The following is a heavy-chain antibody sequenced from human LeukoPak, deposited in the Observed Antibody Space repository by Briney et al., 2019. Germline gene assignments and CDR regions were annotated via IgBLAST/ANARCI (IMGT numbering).Heavy chain of an antibody. D-gene: IGHD3-10*01. CDR3: AKSNGYGLVDI. CDR1: GGSISSSNW. CDR2: IYYSGST. V-gene: IGHV4-4*02. Sequence: PSETLSLTCAVSGGSISSSNWWSWVRQPPGKGLEWIGYIYYSGSTNYNPSLKSRVTISVDTSKNQFSLKLSSVTAADTAVYYCAKSNGYGLVDIWGQGTMVTVSS. J-gene: IGHJ3*02.